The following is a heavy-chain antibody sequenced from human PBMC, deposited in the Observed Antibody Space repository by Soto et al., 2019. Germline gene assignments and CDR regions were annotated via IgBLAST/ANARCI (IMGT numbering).Heavy chain of an antibody. CDR2: IDPNSGGT. CDR1: GYNFPNYG. CDR3: ARGPPYSSSWYNWFDP. D-gene: IGHD6-13*01. J-gene: IGHJ5*02. Sequence: ASVKVSCKASGYNFPNYGITWVRQAPGQGLEWMGWIDPNSGGTNYAQKFQGRVTMTRDTSISTAYMELSRLRSDDTAVYYCARGPPYSSSWYNWFDPWGQGTLVTVSS. V-gene: IGHV1-2*02.